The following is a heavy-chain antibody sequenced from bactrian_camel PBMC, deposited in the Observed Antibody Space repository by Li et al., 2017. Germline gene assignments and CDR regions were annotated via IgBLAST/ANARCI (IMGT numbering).Heavy chain of an antibody. CDR1: VRGYCNYD. CDR3: AAAHGYGGTCRVVDVTFGY. J-gene: IGHJ6*01. D-gene: IGHD6*01. Sequence: QVQLVESGGGLVQTGGSLSLSCAVTVRGYCNYDYKWFRQAPGQEREFVSSITYGGFATYAESVTGRFTISRDRSKKTLTLQMNSLQPEDTDMYYCAAAHGYGGTCRVVDVTFGYSGQGTQVTVS. CDR2: ITYGGFA. V-gene: IGHV3S68*01.